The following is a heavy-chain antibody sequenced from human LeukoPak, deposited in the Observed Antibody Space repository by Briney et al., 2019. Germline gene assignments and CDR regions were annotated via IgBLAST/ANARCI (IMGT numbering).Heavy chain of an antibody. D-gene: IGHD1-14*01. CDR1: GFTFSSCG. Sequence: PGGSLRLSCAASGFTFSSCGFNWLRQAPGKGLDWVSSIGPTGTDRYYADSVRGRFTISRDNAKNSMYLQMDSLRDEDTAVYYCATETIGRHYDYWGQGTLLTVSS. CDR2: IGPTGTDR. V-gene: IGHV3-21*01. CDR3: ATETIGRHYDY. J-gene: IGHJ4*02.